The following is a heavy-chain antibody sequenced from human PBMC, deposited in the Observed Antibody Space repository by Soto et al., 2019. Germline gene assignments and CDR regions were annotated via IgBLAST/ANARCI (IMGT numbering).Heavy chain of an antibody. CDR2: ISGSGGST. D-gene: IGHD5-12*01. V-gene: IGHV3-23*01. CDR1: GFTFSSYA. J-gene: IGHJ4*02. CDR3: AKDRGAEVASCYFDY. Sequence: PGGSLRLSCAASGFTFSSYAMSWVRQAPGKGLEWVSAISGSGGSTYYADSVKGRFTISRDNSKNTLYLQMNSLRAEDTAVYYCAKDRGAEVASCYFDYGGQGTLVTVSS.